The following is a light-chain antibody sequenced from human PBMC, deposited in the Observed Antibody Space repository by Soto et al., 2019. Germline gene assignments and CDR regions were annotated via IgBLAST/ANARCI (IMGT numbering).Light chain of an antibody. J-gene: IGKJ2*01. CDR2: KAS. CDR1: QSISSW. CDR3: QQYNDYPYT. Sequence: DIQMTQSPSTLSASIGDRVTITCRASQSISSWLAWYQQRPGKVPNLLIYKASNLESGVPSRFSGSGSGTDFTLTISSLQPDDFAVYYCQQYNDYPYTFGQGTNLEIK. V-gene: IGKV1-5*03.